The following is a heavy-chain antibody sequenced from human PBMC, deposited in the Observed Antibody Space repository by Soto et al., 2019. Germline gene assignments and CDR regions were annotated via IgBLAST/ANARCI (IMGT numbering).Heavy chain of an antibody. CDR3: ARDSVGCAVTACYTEY. Sequence: EVQLLESGGGLVQPGGSLRLACAASGFTFSDYAMGWVRQAPGMGLEWVSTISGRGGSTYYADSVKGRFTISRDNSKNMLYLQMNSLRAEDTAVYYCARDSVGCAVTACYTEYWGQGTLVTVSS. D-gene: IGHD2-15*01. CDR2: ISGRGGST. CDR1: GFTFSDYA. J-gene: IGHJ4*02. V-gene: IGHV3-23*01.